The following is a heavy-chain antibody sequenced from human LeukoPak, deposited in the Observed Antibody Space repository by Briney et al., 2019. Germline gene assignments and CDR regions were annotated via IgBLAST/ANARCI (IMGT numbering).Heavy chain of an antibody. D-gene: IGHD3-22*01. CDR3: ARDLSWLGYDSSGYYSDAFDI. CDR2: ISSSSSYI. J-gene: IGHJ3*02. V-gene: IGHV3-21*01. CDR1: GFTFSSYS. Sequence: NTGGSLRLSCAASGFTFSSYSMNWVRQAPGKGLEWVSSISSSSSYIYYADSVKVRFTISRDNAKNSLYLQMNSLRAEDTAVYYCARDLSWLGYDSSGYYSDAFDIWGQGTMVTVSS.